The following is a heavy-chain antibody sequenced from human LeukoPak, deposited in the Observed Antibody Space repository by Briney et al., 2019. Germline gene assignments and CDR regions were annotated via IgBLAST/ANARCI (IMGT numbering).Heavy chain of an antibody. CDR3: ARESAAGTSFDY. J-gene: IGHJ4*02. D-gene: IGHD6-13*01. V-gene: IGHV1-46*01. Sequence: GASVKVSCKASGYTFTSYYMHWVRQAPGQGLEWMGIINPSGGSTSYAQKFQGRVTMTWDMSTSTVYMELSSLRSEDTAVYYCARESAAGTSFDYWGQGTLVTVSS. CDR1: GYTFTSYY. CDR2: INPSGGST.